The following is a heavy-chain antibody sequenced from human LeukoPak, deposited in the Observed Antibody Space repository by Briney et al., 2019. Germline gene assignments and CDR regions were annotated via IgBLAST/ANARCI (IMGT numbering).Heavy chain of an antibody. J-gene: IGHJ6*02. CDR2: IIPILGIA. CDR1: GGTFSSYA. V-gene: IGHV1-69*04. D-gene: IGHD2-2*01. CDR3: ARDPRGTSCYACYYYGMDV. Sequence: ASVKVSCKASGGTFSSYAISWVRQAPGQGLEWMGRIIPILGIANHAQKFQGRVTITADKSTSTAYMELSSLRSEDTAVYYCARDPRGTSCYACYYYGMDVWGQGTTVTVSS.